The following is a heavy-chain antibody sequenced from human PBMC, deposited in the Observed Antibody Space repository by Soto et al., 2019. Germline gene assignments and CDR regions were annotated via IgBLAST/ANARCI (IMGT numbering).Heavy chain of an antibody. J-gene: IGHJ3*02. V-gene: IGHV1-69*02. Sequence: SVKVSCKASGGTFSSYTISWVRQAPGQGLEWMGRIIPILGIANYAQKFQGRVTITADKSTSTAYMELSSLRSEDTAVYYCARVGIAVAGYGHASDIWGQGTMVTVS. D-gene: IGHD6-19*01. CDR2: IIPILGIA. CDR3: ARVGIAVAGYGHASDI. CDR1: GGTFSSYT.